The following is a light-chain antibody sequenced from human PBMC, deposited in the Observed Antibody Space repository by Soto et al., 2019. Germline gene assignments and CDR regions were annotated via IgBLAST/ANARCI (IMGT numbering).Light chain of an antibody. CDR3: QQYDSYPVT. CDR2: GAS. J-gene: IGKJ4*02. V-gene: IGKV1-5*03. CDR1: QGIDSW. Sequence: DIQVTQPPTTLSASVGDRVTITCRASQGIDSWLAWYQQKPGKAPKVLIYGASSLESGVPPRFSGSGSGTEFTLTISSLQPDDFATYYCQQYDSYPVTFGGGTKVDIK.